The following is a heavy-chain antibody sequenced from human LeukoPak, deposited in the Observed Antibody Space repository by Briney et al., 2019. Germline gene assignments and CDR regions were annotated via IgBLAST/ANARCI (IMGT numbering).Heavy chain of an antibody. CDR1: GFTHSSYE. CDR2: ISSSGSTI. J-gene: IGHJ3*02. Sequence: GGSLRLSCAASGFTHSSYEMNWVRQAPGKGVEWVSYISSSGSTIYYADSVKGRFTISRDNAKSSLYLQMNSLRAEDTAVYYCARFLALYAFDIWGQGTMVTVSS. V-gene: IGHV3-48*03. CDR3: ARFLALYAFDI.